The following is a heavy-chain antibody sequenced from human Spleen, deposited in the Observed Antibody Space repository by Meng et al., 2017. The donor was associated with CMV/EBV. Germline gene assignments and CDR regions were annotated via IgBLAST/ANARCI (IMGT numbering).Heavy chain of an antibody. CDR1: GYTFTDYY. CDR3: ARATGKWLQSLGY. Sequence: CKASGYTFTDYYMHWVRQAPGQGLEWMGWINPNSGVTNYAQKFQGRVTMTRDTSISTAYMELRRLTSDDTAVYYCARATGKWLQSLGYWGQGTLVTVSS. V-gene: IGHV1-2*02. J-gene: IGHJ4*02. CDR2: INPNSGVT. D-gene: IGHD1-1*01.